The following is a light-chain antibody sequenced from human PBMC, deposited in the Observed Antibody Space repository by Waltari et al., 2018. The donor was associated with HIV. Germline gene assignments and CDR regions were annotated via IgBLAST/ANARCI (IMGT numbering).Light chain of an antibody. Sequence: DVVMTQSPDALKGSMGERITIKYKSSQSVFSNSNKKSYLAWYQQRPGQTPNLLVYWATTRVSGVPARFSGSGSGTDFTLTINNLQAEDAAIYYCQQYYMTPPTFGQGTKVEI. J-gene: IGKJ1*01. CDR1: QSVFSNSNKKSY. CDR3: QQYYMTPPT. V-gene: IGKV4-1*01. CDR2: WAT.